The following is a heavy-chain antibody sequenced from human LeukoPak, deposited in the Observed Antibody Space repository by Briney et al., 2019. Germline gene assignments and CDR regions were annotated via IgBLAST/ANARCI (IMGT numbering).Heavy chain of an antibody. CDR3: ARDRSGIAAAGGLDY. CDR1: GYTFTSYY. CDR2: INPSGGST. Sequence: ASVKVSCKASGYTFTSYYMHWVRQAPGQGLEWMGIINPSGGSTSYAQKFQGRVTMTRDTSISTAYMELSRLRSDDTAVYYCARDRSGIAAAGGLDYWGQGTLVTVSS. D-gene: IGHD6-13*01. J-gene: IGHJ4*02. V-gene: IGHV1-46*01.